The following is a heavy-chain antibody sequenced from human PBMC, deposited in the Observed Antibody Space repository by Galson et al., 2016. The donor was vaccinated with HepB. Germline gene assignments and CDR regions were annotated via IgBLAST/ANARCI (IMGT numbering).Heavy chain of an antibody. Sequence: SLRLSCAASGFTFSNYAMSWVRQAPGKGLEWVAYISSGGGAISYADSVKGRFAISRDNAKKLLYLQMDSLRAEDTAVYYCAREGYVFRSGDYTEGYYDYYGLDVWGQGTTVTVSS. CDR1: GFTFSNYA. D-gene: IGHD3-3*01. CDR2: ISSGGGAI. V-gene: IGHV3-11*01. J-gene: IGHJ6*02. CDR3: AREGYVFRSGDYTEGYYDYYGLDV.